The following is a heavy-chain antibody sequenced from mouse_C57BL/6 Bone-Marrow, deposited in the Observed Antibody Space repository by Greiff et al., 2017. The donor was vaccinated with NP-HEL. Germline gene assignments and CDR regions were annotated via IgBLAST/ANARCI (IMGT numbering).Heavy chain of an antibody. J-gene: IGHJ4*01. CDR2: IYPRSGNT. D-gene: IGHD2-5*01. Sequence: VQLQQSGAELARPGASVKLSCKASGYTFTSYGISWVKQRTGQGLEWIGEIYPRSGNTYYNEKFKGKATLTADKSSSTAYMELRSLTSEDSAVYFCAREGRSNCGYYSMDYWGQGTSVPVSS. V-gene: IGHV1-81*01. CDR1: GYTFTSYG. CDR3: AREGRSNCGYYSMDY.